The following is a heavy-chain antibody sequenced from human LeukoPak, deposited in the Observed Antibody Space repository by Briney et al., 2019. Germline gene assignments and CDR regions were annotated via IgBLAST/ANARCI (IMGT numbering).Heavy chain of an antibody. J-gene: IGHJ3*02. V-gene: IGHV3-7*03. CDR2: MKHDGNEK. CDR1: GFSFSTYW. D-gene: IGHD5-24*01. CDR3: ATRDKAFDI. Sequence: GRSLRLSCGASGFSFSTYWMSWVRQAPGKGLEWVANMKHDGNEKYYVDSVKGRFTISRDNAKNSLYLQMNSLRAEDTAVYYCATRDKAFDIWGQGTMVTVSS.